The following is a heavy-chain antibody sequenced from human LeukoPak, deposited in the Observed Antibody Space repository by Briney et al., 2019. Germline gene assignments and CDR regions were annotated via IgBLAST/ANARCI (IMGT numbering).Heavy chain of an antibody. CDR2: INHSGST. CDR1: GGSISSGGYY. CDR3: ARGYQHTGAFDI. D-gene: IGHD1-26*01. V-gene: IGHV4-30-2*01. J-gene: IGHJ3*02. Sequence: SQTLSLTCTVSGGSISSGGYYWSWIRQPPGKGLEWIGEINHSGSTNYNPSLKSRVTISVDTSKNQFSLKLSSVTAADTAVYYCARGYQHTGAFDIWGQGTMVTVSS.